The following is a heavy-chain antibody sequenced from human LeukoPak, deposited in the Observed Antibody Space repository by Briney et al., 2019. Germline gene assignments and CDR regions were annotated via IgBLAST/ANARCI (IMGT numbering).Heavy chain of an antibody. Sequence: GGSLRLSCAASGFTFSSYGMHWVRQAPGKGLEWVAVLSYDGSNKYYADSVKGRFTISRDNSKNTLYLQMNSLRAEDTAVYYCAKDQAYDRAKFYYYGMDVWGQGTTVTVSS. D-gene: IGHD3-22*01. V-gene: IGHV3-30*18. CDR1: GFTFSSYG. J-gene: IGHJ6*02. CDR2: LSYDGSNK. CDR3: AKDQAYDRAKFYYYGMDV.